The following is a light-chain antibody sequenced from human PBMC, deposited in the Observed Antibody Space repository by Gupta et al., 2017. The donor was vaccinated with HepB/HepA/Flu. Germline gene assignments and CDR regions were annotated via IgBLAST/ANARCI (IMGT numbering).Light chain of an antibody. V-gene: IGKV1-27*01. Sequence: DIQMTQSPSSLSASVGDRVTITCRASQGISNYLAWYQQKPGKVPNLMIYAASTLQSGVPSRFSGSGYVKDFTLTSSRRQHEAVANYYLQKDNSSITFGGGTKVEIK. CDR1: QGISNY. CDR3: QKDNSSIT. J-gene: IGKJ4*01. CDR2: AAS.